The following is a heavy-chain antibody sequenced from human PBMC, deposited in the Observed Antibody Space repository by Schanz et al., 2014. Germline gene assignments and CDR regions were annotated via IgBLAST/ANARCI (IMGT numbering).Heavy chain of an antibody. J-gene: IGHJ4*02. CDR2: IRNDENNK. Sequence: QVQLVESGGGVVQPGGSLRLSCAASGFTFSFSGMQWVRQAPGKGLEWVAFIRNDENNKYYADSVKGRFTISRDNSKNTLYLQMSSLRGEDTAVYYCAKAPYADYGYFHHWGQGTLVTVSS. V-gene: IGHV3-30*02. D-gene: IGHD4-17*01. CDR3: AKAPYADYGYFHH. CDR1: GFTFSFSG.